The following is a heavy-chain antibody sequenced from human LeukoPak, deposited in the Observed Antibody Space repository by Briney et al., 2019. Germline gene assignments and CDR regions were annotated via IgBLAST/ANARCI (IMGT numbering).Heavy chain of an antibody. Sequence: SGGSLRLSCAASGFTFSSYAMHWVRQAPGKGLEYVSAISSNGGSTYYANSVKGRFTISRDNSKNTLYLQMGSLRAEDMAVYYCARDCSGGSCYSGWGYYYGMDVWGHGTTVTVSS. CDR1: GFTFSSYA. CDR3: ARDCSGGSCYSGWGYYYGMDV. V-gene: IGHV3-64*01. D-gene: IGHD2-15*01. CDR2: ISSNGGST. J-gene: IGHJ6*02.